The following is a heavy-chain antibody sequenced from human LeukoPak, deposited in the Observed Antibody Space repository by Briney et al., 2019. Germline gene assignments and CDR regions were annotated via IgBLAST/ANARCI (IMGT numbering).Heavy chain of an antibody. CDR3: ARGTPRGKYYYMDG. J-gene: IGHJ6*03. CDR2: IGTASDT. Sequence: GSLKPFCAAPGFTFSSFDMHWVRQPTGQGLEWFSTIGTASDTYYPGSVEGRFTHYRDNAKTSLYLQMNSLTAGDTAVYYCARGTPRGKYYYMDGWGKGTTVTVSS. D-gene: IGHD1-1*01. V-gene: IGHV3-13*04. CDR1: GFTFSSFD.